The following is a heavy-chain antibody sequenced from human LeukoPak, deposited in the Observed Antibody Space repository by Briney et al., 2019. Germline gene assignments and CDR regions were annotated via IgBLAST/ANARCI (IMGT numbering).Heavy chain of an antibody. Sequence: GGSLRLSCAASGFTLDDYAMHWVRQAPGKGLEWVSGISWNSGSIGYADSVKGRFTISRDNAKNSLYLQMNSLRAEDMALYYCAKSESVITTPFDYWGQGTLVTVSS. D-gene: IGHD3-22*01. CDR3: AKSESVITTPFDY. CDR2: ISWNSGSI. J-gene: IGHJ4*02. V-gene: IGHV3-9*03. CDR1: GFTLDDYA.